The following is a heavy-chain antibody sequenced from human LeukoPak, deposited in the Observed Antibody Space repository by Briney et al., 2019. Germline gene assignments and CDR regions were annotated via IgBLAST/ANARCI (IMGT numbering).Heavy chain of an antibody. J-gene: IGHJ6*03. CDR1: GGSFSGYY. D-gene: IGHD1-26*01. Sequence: TSETLSLTCAVYGGSFSGYYWSWIRQPPGKGLEWIGEINHSGSTNYNPSLKSRVTISVDTSKNQFSLKLSSVTAADTAVYYCASSGDYYYYMDVWGKGTTVTISS. CDR2: INHSGST. CDR3: ASSGDYYYYMDV. V-gene: IGHV4-34*01.